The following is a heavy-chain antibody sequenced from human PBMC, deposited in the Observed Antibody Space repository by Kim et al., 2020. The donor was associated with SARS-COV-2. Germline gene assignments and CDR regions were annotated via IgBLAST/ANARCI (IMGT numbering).Heavy chain of an antibody. CDR3: ARDTVDDGYFDYFDY. J-gene: IGHJ4*02. CDR1: GFTFSSYS. Sequence: GGSLRLSCAASGFTFSSYSMNWVRQAPGKGLEWVSYISSSSSTIYYADSVKGRFTISRDNAKNSLYLQMNSLRAEDTAVYYCARDTVDDGYFDYFDYWGQGTLVTVSS. D-gene: IGHD3-9*01. CDR2: ISSSSSTI. V-gene: IGHV3-48*04.